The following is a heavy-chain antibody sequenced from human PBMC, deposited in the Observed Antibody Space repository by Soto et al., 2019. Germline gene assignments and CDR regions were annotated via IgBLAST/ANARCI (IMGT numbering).Heavy chain of an antibody. J-gene: IGHJ5*02. Sequence: ASVKVSCKASGYTFTSYYMHWVRQAPGQGLEWMGIINPSGGSTSYAQKFQGRVTMTRDTSTSTVYMELSSLRSEDTAVYYCARGGGSYLVPAPNWFDPWGQGTLVTVSS. CDR3: ARGGGSYLVPAPNWFDP. V-gene: IGHV1-46*01. CDR1: GYTFTSYY. CDR2: INPSGGST. D-gene: IGHD1-26*01.